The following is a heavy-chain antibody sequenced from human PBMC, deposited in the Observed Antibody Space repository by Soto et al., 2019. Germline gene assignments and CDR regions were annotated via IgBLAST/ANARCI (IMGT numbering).Heavy chain of an antibody. CDR1: GYTFTSYG. D-gene: IGHD6-19*01. CDR3: ARDLAVGLVDY. Sequence: QVQLVQSGAEVKKPGASVKVSCKASGYTFTSYGISWVRPAPGQGLELMGWISAYNGNTKYAQKLQGRVTMTTDTSTCTDYMEVRSLRSDDTAVDYCARDLAVGLVDYWGQGTLVTVSS. J-gene: IGHJ4*02. CDR2: ISAYNGNT. V-gene: IGHV1-18*01.